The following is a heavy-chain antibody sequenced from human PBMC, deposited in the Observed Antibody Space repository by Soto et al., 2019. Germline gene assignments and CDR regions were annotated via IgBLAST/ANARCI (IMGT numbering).Heavy chain of an antibody. V-gene: IGHV3-9*01. D-gene: IGHD2-2*01. CDR1: GFTFDDYA. J-gene: IGHJ6*03. CDR2: ISWNSGSL. Sequence: GGSLRLSCAASGFTFDDYAIHWVRQAPGKGLEWVSGISWNSGSLGYADSVKGRFTISRDNAKNSLYLQMNSLRAEDTAFYYCAKGSSRSYYYYYMDVWGKGTTVTVSS. CDR3: AKGSSRSYYYYYMDV.